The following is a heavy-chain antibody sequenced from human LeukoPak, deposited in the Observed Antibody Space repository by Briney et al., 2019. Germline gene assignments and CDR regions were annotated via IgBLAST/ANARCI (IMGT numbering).Heavy chain of an antibody. Sequence: GGSLRLSCAASGFTFSSYAMSWVRQAPGKGLEWVSAISGSGGSTYYADSVKGRFTISRDNSKNTLYLQMNSLRAEDTAVYYCAKDRVGIAAAGTQYYYYYYMDVWGKGTTVTVSS. J-gene: IGHJ6*03. CDR3: AKDRVGIAAAGTQYYYYYYMDV. V-gene: IGHV3-23*01. CDR1: GFTFSSYA. D-gene: IGHD6-13*01. CDR2: ISGSGGST.